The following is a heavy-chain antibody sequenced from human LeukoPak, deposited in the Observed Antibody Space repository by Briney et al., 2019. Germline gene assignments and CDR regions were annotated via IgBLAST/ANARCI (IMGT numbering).Heavy chain of an antibody. CDR3: ARDSEHYYDSSGNFDY. CDR2: ISAYNGNT. J-gene: IGHJ4*02. Sequence: ASVKVSCKASGYTFTSYGISWVRQAPGQGLEWMGWISAYNGNTNYAQKLQGRVTMTTDTSTSTAYMELRSLRSDDTAVYYCARDSEHYYDSSGNFDYWGQGTLVTVSS. CDR1: GYTFTSYG. V-gene: IGHV1-18*01. D-gene: IGHD3-22*01.